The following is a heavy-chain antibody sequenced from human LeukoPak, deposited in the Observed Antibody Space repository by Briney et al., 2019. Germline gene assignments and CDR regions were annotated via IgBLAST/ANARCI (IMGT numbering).Heavy chain of an antibody. J-gene: IGHJ3*02. D-gene: IGHD3-16*01. CDR2: MNPNSGNT. CDR3: VIMQRRSRIRYAFDI. V-gene: IGHV1-8*01. Sequence: GASVKVSCKASGYTFTSYDINWVRQATGQGLEWMGWMNPNSGNTGYAQKFQGRVTMTRNTSISTAYMELSSLRSEDTAVYYCVIMQRRSRIRYAFDIWGQGTMVTVSS. CDR1: GYTFTSYD.